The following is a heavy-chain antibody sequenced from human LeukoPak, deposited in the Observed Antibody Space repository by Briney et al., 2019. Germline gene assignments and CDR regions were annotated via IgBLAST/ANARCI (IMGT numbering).Heavy chain of an antibody. CDR3: ARDGREYDILTGYYKGDFDY. CDR2: IKPDGTEW. V-gene: IGHV3-7*01. CDR1: GFTFSSYW. J-gene: IGHJ4*02. Sequence: GGALRLSCAASGFTFSSYWMSWVRQAPGKGLEWVANIKPDGTEWYYVDSVKGRFTVSRDDAKNSLYLQMNSLRAEDTAVYYCARDGREYDILTGYYKGDFDYWGQGTLVTVSS. D-gene: IGHD3-9*01.